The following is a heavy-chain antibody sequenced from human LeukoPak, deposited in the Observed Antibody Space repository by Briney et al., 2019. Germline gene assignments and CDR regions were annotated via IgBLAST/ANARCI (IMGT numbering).Heavy chain of an antibody. CDR2: ISSSSSYI. V-gene: IGHV3-21*01. D-gene: IGHD3-22*01. CDR3: AREPLGPNYYDSSGYSPANYYGMDV. J-gene: IGHJ6*02. Sequence: PGGSLRLSCAASGFTFSSYSMNWVRQAPGKGLEWVSSISSSSSYIYYADSVKGRFTISRDNAKNSLYLQMNSLRAEDTAVYYCAREPLGPNYYDSSGYSPANYYGMDVWGQGTTVTVSS. CDR1: GFTFSSYS.